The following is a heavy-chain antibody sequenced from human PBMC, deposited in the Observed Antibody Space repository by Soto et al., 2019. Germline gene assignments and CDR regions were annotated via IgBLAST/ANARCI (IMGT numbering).Heavy chain of an antibody. D-gene: IGHD1-26*01. J-gene: IGHJ5*02. V-gene: IGHV3-30*03. Sequence: GGSLRLSCAASGFTFSSYGMHWVRQAPGKGLEWVAVISYDGSNKYYADSVKGRFTISRDNSKNTLYLQMNSLRAEDTAVYYCARGVKWEPRFFNPLYNWFDPWGQGTLVTVSS. CDR2: ISYDGSNK. CDR3: ARGVKWEPRFFNPLYNWFDP. CDR1: GFTFSSYG.